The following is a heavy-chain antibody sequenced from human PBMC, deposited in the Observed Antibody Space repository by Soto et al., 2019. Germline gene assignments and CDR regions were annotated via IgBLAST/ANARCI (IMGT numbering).Heavy chain of an antibody. V-gene: IGHV3-23*01. J-gene: IGHJ4*02. D-gene: IGHD3-22*01. Sequence: EVQLLESGGGLVQPGGSLRLSCAASGFTFSSYAMSWVRQAPGKGLEWVSAISGSGGSTYYADSVKGRFTISRDNSKNTLYLQMNSLRAEDTAVYYCAKDLEDYDSSGYWGYYFDYWGQGTLVTVSS. CDR1: GFTFSSYA. CDR3: AKDLEDYDSSGYWGYYFDY. CDR2: ISGSGGST.